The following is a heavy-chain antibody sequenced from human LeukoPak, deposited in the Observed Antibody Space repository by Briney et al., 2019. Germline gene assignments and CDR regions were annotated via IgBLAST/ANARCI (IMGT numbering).Heavy chain of an antibody. CDR3: ASYSSDYYRSGYFDY. J-gene: IGHJ4*02. D-gene: IGHD3-22*01. V-gene: IGHV4-61*02. CDR2: IYTSGSP. CDR1: GGSISSGSYY. Sequence: SETLSLTCTVSGGSISSGSYYWSWIRQPAGKGLEWIGRIYTSGSPNYNPSLKSRVTISVDTSKNQFSLKLSSVTAADTAVYYCASYSSDYYRSGYFDYWGQGTLVTVSS.